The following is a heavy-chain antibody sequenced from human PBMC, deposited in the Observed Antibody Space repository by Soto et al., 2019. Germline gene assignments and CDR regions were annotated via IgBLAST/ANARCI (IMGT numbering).Heavy chain of an antibody. D-gene: IGHD6-13*01. CDR1: GFTFSSYA. CDR3: ARDREAAYFDY. V-gene: IGHV3-30-3*01. J-gene: IGHJ4*02. Sequence: HPGGSLRLSCAASGFTFSSYAMHWVRQAPGKGLEWVAVISYDGSNKYYADSVKGRFTISRDNSKNTLYLQMNSLRAEDTAVYYCARDREAAYFDYWGQGTLVTVSS. CDR2: ISYDGSNK.